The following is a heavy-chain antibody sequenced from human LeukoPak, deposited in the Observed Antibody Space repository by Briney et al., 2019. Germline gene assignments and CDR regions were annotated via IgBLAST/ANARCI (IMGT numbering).Heavy chain of an antibody. D-gene: IGHD6-13*01. J-gene: IGHJ4*02. CDR2: VYYSGST. CDR1: GGSISSGDYS. CDR3: ARFRSWYNYFDY. V-gene: IGHV4-30-4*01. Sequence: PSETLSLTCTVSGGSISSGDYSWSRIRQPPGKGLEWIGYVYYSGSTYYNPSLKSRVTISVDTSKNQFSLKLSSVTAADTAVYYCARFRSWYNYFDYWGQGTLVTVSS.